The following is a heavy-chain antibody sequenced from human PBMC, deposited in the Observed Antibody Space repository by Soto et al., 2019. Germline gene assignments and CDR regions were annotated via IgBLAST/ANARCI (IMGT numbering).Heavy chain of an antibody. CDR2: IYPGDSDT. V-gene: IGHV5-51*01. CDR3: ARQVRGVTRYYYYGMDV. Sequence: GESLKISCKGSGYSFTSYWIGWVRQMPGKGLEGMGIIYPGDSDTRYSPSFQGQVTISADKSISTAYLQWSSLKASDPAIYYCARQVRGVTRYYYYGMDVWGQGTTVTVSS. CDR1: GYSFTSYW. J-gene: IGHJ6*02. D-gene: IGHD3-10*01.